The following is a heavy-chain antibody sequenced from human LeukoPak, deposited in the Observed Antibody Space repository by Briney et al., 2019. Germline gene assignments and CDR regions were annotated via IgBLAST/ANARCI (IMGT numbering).Heavy chain of an antibody. J-gene: IGHJ5*02. Sequence: SETLSLTCAVYGGSFSGYYWSWIRQPPGRGLEWIGEINHSGSTNYNPSLKSRVTISVDTSKNQFSLKLSSVTAADTAVYYCARGVTTYYDFWSGYYHNWFDPWGQGTLVTVSS. CDR2: INHSGST. V-gene: IGHV4-34*01. D-gene: IGHD3-3*01. CDR1: GGSFSGYY. CDR3: ARGVTTYYDFWSGYYHNWFDP.